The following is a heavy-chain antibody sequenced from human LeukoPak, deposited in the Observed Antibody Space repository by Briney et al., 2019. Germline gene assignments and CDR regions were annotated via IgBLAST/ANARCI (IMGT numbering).Heavy chain of an antibody. CDR3: ARDFFESSGYYYLGH. J-gene: IGHJ4*02. CDR2: ISGSGTYI. CDR1: GFTFSSYA. D-gene: IGHD3-22*01. Sequence: KPGGSLRLSCAASGFTFSSYAMSWVRQAPGKGLEWVSAISGSGTYIYYADSVQGRFTISRDNAENSLYLQMSSLRVEDTAVYFCARDFFESSGYYYLGHWGQGTLVTVSS. V-gene: IGHV3-21*01.